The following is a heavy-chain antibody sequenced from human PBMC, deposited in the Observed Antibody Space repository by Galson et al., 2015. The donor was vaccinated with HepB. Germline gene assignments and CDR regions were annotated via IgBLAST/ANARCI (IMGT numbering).Heavy chain of an antibody. J-gene: IGHJ1*01. Sequence: SLRLSCAASGFAFSDAWMTWVRQAPGKGLEWLGGIKRNADGGTTEDAAPVKGRISSSRDASKNIMYLQMNSLNTEDTGVYYCTTSVTYYDSRDRQYFQHWGQGTLVTVS. D-gene: IGHD3-22*01. CDR3: TTSVTYYDSRDRQYFQH. CDR1: GFAFSDAW. CDR2: IKRNADGGTT. V-gene: IGHV3-15*01.